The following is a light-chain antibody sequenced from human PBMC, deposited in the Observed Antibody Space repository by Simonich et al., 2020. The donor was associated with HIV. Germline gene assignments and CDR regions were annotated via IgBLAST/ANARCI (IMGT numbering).Light chain of an antibody. CDR2: KTS. CDR1: QGIINS. J-gene: IGKJ2*01. V-gene: IGKV1-5*03. Sequence: DIQMTQSPSSLSASVRDRVTITCRANQGIINSLAWYKQKPGKAPKLLIYKTSTLESGVPSRFSGSGSGTEFTLTISSLQHDDFATYYCQHYNNYLYTFGQGTKLEI. CDR3: QHYNNYLYT.